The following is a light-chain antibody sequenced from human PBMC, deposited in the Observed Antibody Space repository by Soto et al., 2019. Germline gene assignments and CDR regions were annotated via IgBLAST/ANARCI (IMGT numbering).Light chain of an antibody. CDR3: CSYAGISNWV. CDR2: EGS. CDR1: SSDVGSYNI. Sequence: QSALTQPASVSGSLGPSITISCTGTSSDVGSYNIVSWYQQHPGKVPNLIMYEGSSRPSGVSNRFSGSKSANTAALTISGLQAEDEAEYDCCSYAGISNWVFGGGTQVTFL. J-gene: IGLJ3*02. V-gene: IGLV2-23*01.